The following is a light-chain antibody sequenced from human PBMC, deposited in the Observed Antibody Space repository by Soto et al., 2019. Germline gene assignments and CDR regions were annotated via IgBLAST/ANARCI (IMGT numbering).Light chain of an antibody. CDR2: GAS. CDR1: QKIDIF. V-gene: IGKV1-39*01. Sequence: DIQMTQSPSSLSASVGDRVTITCRASQKIDIFLNWYHQKPGRAPNLLIYGASTLQNGVPSRFSGSGSGTDFSLTISSLQPADFGNYYCQQSYSAPPLTFGEGTQVDI. J-gene: IGKJ4*01. CDR3: QQSYSAPPLT.